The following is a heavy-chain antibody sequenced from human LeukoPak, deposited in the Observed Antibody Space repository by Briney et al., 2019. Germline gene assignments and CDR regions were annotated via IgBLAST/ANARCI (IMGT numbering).Heavy chain of an antibody. Sequence: ASAKVSCKASGYTFTSYYMHWVRQAPGQGLEWMGIINPSGGSTSYAQKFQGRVTMTRDTSTSTVYMELSSLRSEDTAVYYCARGQLGIAVAGFRFDPWGQGTLVTVSS. D-gene: IGHD6-19*01. CDR2: INPSGGST. J-gene: IGHJ5*02. CDR3: ARGQLGIAVAGFRFDP. CDR1: GYTFTSYY. V-gene: IGHV1-46*01.